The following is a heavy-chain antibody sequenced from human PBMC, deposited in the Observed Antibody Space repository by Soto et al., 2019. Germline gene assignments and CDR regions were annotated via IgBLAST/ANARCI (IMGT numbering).Heavy chain of an antibody. J-gene: IGHJ6*02. CDR2: VNAGNGRT. Sequence: GASVKVSCKASGYNFAGYAVNWVRQAPGQSLEWMGWVNAGNGRTKYSENFQGRVTITRDASANTAYMELSSLRSEDTAVYYCARSEPATGYSYGYPHGPYYYYGMDVWGQGTTVTVSS. V-gene: IGHV1-3*01. CDR1: GYNFAGYA. CDR3: ARSEPATGYSYGYPHGPYYYYGMDV. D-gene: IGHD5-18*01.